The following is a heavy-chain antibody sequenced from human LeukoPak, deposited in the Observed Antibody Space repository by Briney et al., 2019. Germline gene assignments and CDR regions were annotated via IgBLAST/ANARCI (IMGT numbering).Heavy chain of an antibody. V-gene: IGHV4-59*08. D-gene: IGHD5-18*01. CDR1: GGSISSYY. J-gene: IGHJ4*02. CDR2: IYYSGST. Sequence: PSETLSLTCTVSGGSISSYYWSWIRQPPGKGLEWIGYIYYSGSTNYNPSLKSRVTISVDTSKNQFSLKLSSVTAADTAVYYCARHGGYSYGSPFSYFDYWGQGTLVTVSS. CDR3: ARHGGYSYGSPFSYFDY.